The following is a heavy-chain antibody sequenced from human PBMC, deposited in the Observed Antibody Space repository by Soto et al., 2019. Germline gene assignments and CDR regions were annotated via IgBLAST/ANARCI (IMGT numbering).Heavy chain of an antibody. CDR1: GGTFSSYT. CDR3: ERVIREAHGIDY. CDR2: VIPILDIA. Sequence: SVKVSCKASGGTFSSYTITWVRQAPGQGLEWMGRVIPILDIANYAQKFQGRVTITADKSTSTAYMELSSLRSEDTAVYYCERVIREAHGIDYWGKGTLVTVSS. J-gene: IGHJ4*02. D-gene: IGHD4-17*01. V-gene: IGHV1-69*02.